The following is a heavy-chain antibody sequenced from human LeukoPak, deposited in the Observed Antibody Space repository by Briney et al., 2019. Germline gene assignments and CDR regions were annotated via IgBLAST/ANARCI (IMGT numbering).Heavy chain of an antibody. CDR2: ISSSSSTI. D-gene: IGHD3-22*01. CDR1: GFTFSSYS. CDR3: ARDQKDYYDSSGYQYYFDY. Sequence: GGSLRLSCAASGFTFSSYSMNWVRLAPGKGLERVSYISSSSSTIYYADSVKGRFTISRDNAKNSLYLQMNSLRDEDTAVYYCARDQKDYYDSSGYQYYFDYWGQGTLVTVSS. J-gene: IGHJ4*02. V-gene: IGHV3-48*02.